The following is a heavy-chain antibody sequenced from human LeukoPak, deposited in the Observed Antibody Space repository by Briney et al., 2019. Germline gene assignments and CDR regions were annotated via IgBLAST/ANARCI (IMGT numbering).Heavy chain of an antibody. J-gene: IGHJ5*02. CDR3: ARGPFTYVLLWSEPYHWFDH. CDR1: GYTFTSYD. CDR2: TNPNSGNT. Sequence: ASVKVSCKASGYTFTSYDINWVRQATGQGLEWMGWTNPNSGNTGYAQKFQGRITMTRNTSISTAYMELSSLRSEDTDVYYCARGPFTYVLLWSEPYHWFDHWGQGTLVTVSS. V-gene: IGHV1-8*01. D-gene: IGHD3-10*01.